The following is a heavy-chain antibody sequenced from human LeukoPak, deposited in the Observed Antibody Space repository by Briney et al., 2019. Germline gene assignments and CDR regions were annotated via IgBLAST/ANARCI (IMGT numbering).Heavy chain of an antibody. V-gene: IGHV4-59*01. Sequence: PSETLSLTCIVSGGSISDDYWSWVRQPPGKGLEWIGYMYYTGNTNYNPSLKSRVTISVDTSKNQFSLKLRSVTAADTAVYYCARMRRGWLQIGSWGQGTLVTVSS. CDR2: MYYTGNT. CDR3: ARMRRGWLQIGS. D-gene: IGHD3-22*01. J-gene: IGHJ5*02. CDR1: GGSISDDY.